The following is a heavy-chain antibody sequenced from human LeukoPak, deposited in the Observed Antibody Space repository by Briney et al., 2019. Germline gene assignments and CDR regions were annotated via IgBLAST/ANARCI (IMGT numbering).Heavy chain of an antibody. CDR1: GASISSYY. D-gene: IGHD3-10*01. CDR2: TYTSGST. V-gene: IGHV4-4*07. CDR3: ARGRGSENVNWFDR. Sequence: PSETLSLTCTVSGASISSYYWSWIRQPAGKGLEWLGRTYTSGSTNYNPSLKSRVTMSVDTSKNQFSLKLSSVTAADTAVYYCARGRGSENVNWFDRWGQGTLVTVSS. J-gene: IGHJ5*02.